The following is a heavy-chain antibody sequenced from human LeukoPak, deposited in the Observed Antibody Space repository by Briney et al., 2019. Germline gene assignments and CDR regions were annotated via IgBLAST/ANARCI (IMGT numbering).Heavy chain of an antibody. J-gene: IGHJ4*02. Sequence: SETLSLTCTVSGGSISSYYWSWIRQPPGKGLEWIGYIYTSGGTNYNPSLKSRVTLSVDMSKNQFSLKLSSVTAADTAVYYCARSGRTARDFDYWGQGTLVTVSS. CDR2: IYTSGGT. V-gene: IGHV4-4*09. CDR3: ARSGRTARDFDY. CDR1: GGSISSYY. D-gene: IGHD6-6*01.